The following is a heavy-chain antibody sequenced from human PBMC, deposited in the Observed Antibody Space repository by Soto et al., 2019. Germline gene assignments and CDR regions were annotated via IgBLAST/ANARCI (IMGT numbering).Heavy chain of an antibody. CDR2: ISGSGGST. J-gene: IGHJ5*02. D-gene: IGHD1-26*01. CDR3: AKIGWELRSKGPYNWFDP. CDR1: GFTFSSYA. V-gene: IGHV3-23*01. Sequence: GGSLRLSCVASGFTFSSYAMSWVRQAPGKGLEWVSAISGSGGSTYYADSVKGRFTISRDNSKNTLYLQMNSLRAEDTAVYYCAKIGWELRSKGPYNWFDPWGQGTLVTVSS.